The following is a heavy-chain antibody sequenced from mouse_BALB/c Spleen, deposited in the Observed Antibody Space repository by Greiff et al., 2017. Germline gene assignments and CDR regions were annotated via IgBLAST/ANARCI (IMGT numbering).Heavy chain of an antibody. D-gene: IGHD2-1*01. CDR2: ISYDGSN. J-gene: IGHJ3*01. CDR1: GYSITSGYF. Sequence: EVQVVESGPGLVKPSQSLSLTCSVTGYSITSGYFWYWIRQFPGNKLEWMGFISYDGSNNYNPSLKNRISITRDTSKNQFFLKLNYVTTEDTATYYCARGGNYVAYWGQGTLVTVSA. CDR3: ARGGNYVAY. V-gene: IGHV3-6*02.